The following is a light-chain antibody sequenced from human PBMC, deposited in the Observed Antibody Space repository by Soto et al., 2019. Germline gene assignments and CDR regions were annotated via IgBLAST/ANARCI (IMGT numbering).Light chain of an antibody. CDR1: QSLLHSNGYNY. J-gene: IGKJ1*01. CDR2: LGS. CDR3: MQPLQSWT. Sequence: DIVITHSPLSLPVTPVYPASISCRSSQSLLHSNGYNYLDWYLQKPGQSPQLLIYLGSNRASGVPDRFSGSGSGTDFTLKISRVEAEDVGVYYCMQPLQSWTFGQGTKVDTK. V-gene: IGKV2-28*01.